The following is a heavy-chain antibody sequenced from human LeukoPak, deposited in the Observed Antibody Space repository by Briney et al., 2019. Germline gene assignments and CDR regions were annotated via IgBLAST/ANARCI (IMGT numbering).Heavy chain of an antibody. Sequence: GESLKIACKSFGHTFTNYWIAWVRQMPGKGLEWMGIIYPGDSDTRYSPSFQGQVTISVDKSISTAYLQWSSLKASDTAMYYCAAPRRDGYNYLGFWGQGTLVTVSS. CDR3: AAPRRDGYNYLGF. CDR2: IYPGDSDT. V-gene: IGHV5-51*01. J-gene: IGHJ4*02. CDR1: GHTFTNYW. D-gene: IGHD5-24*01.